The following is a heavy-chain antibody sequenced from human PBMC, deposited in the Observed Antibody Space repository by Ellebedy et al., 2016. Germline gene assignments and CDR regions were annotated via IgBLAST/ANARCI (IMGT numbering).Heavy chain of an antibody. Sequence: GASLKISCKGSGNNFTSDLIAWVRQMPGKGLEWMGRIDPSASYTNYNPSFQGHVTISADKSINTAYLHLRSLKASDTAMYYCARHPAPHFDLWGRGTLVTVSS. CDR1: GNNFTSDL. CDR3: ARHPAPHFDL. J-gene: IGHJ2*01. V-gene: IGHV5-10-1*01. D-gene: IGHD2-2*01. CDR2: IDPSASYT.